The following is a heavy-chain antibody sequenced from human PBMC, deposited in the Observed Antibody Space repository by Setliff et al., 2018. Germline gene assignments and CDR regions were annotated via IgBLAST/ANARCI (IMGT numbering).Heavy chain of an antibody. J-gene: IGHJ6*03. V-gene: IGHV3-15*01. D-gene: IGHD6-13*01. CDR3: ARVEGEYSRRDGGYYYYMDV. Sequence: GGSLRLSCLASGFSFSNTKMSWIRQAPGKGLEWVGRIKSAADGGTIEYAAAVNGRFTVSRDDSKNTLFLQMNSLRAEDTAVYYCARVEGEYSRRDGGYYYYMDVWGKGTTVTVSS. CDR2: IKSAADGGTI. CDR1: GFSFSNTK.